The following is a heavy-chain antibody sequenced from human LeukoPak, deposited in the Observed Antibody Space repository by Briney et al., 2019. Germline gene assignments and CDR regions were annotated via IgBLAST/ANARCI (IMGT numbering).Heavy chain of an antibody. CDR1: GYSFSSGYY. CDR2: IYHSGST. D-gene: IGHD2-8*01. CDR3: ATYGVYASALDY. J-gene: IGHJ4*02. V-gene: IGHV4-38-2*01. Sequence: PSETLSLTCAVSGYSFSSGYYCGWIRQTPGKGLEWIGSIYHSGSTYYNPSLKSRVTISVDTSKNQFSLKLSSVTAADTAVYYCATYGVYASALDYWGQGTLVTVSS.